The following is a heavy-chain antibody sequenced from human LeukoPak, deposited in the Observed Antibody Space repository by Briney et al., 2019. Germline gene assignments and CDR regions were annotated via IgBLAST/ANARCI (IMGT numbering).Heavy chain of an antibody. V-gene: IGHV3-7*01. CDR3: ARGGGGMDV. J-gene: IGHJ6*04. CDR1: GFTFSSYW. D-gene: IGHD3-16*01. CDR2: INQDGSEK. Sequence: PGGSLRRSCAASGFTFSSYWMSWVRQAPGKGLEWVANINQDGSEKYYVDSVKGRFTISRDNAKNSLYLQMNTLRAEDTAVYHCARGGGGMDVWGKGTTVTVSS.